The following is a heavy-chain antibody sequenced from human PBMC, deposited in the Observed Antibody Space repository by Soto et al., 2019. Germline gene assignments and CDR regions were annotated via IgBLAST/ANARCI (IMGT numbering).Heavy chain of an antibody. V-gene: IGHV1-69*02. J-gene: IGHJ5*02. Sequence: QVQLVQSGAEVKKPGSSVKVSCTSSGGTFRTYSINWVRQAPGQGLEWMGRIIPSLDMTNYAQKFQGSVTITADKATSTAYMERNTLRSEDTAMYYCARGGPIIEVTDTRDSWLDPWGQGTLVTVSS. CDR3: ARGGPIIEVTDTRDSWLDP. D-gene: IGHD6-19*01. CDR1: GGTFRTYS. CDR2: IIPSLDMT.